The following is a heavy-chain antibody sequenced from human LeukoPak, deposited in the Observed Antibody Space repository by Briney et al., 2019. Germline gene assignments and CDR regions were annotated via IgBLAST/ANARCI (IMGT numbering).Heavy chain of an antibody. D-gene: IGHD2-2*01. CDR3: ASHQNYYYYMDV. CDR1: GFTFSSYS. Sequence: GGSLRLSCAASGFTFSSYSMNWVRQAPGKGLEWVSSISGSTSYIYYADSVKGRFTISRDNAKNSLYLQMNSLRAEDTAVYFCASHQNYYYYMDVWGKGTTVTVSS. V-gene: IGHV3-21*01. J-gene: IGHJ6*03. CDR2: ISGSTSYI.